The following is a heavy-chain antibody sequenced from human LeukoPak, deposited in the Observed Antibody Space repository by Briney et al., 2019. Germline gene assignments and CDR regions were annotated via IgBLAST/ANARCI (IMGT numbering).Heavy chain of an antibody. J-gene: IGHJ4*02. Sequence: GSLRLSCAASGFTFTSYWMSWVRRAPGKGLEWVADIKRDGSEINYVDSVKGRFTISRDNAKNSVFLQMDSLRAEDTAFYYCVRSSVAGRFDNWGQGTLVTVSS. CDR3: VRSSVAGRFDN. CDR2: IKRDGSEI. CDR1: GFTFTSYW. D-gene: IGHD6-19*01. V-gene: IGHV3-7*01.